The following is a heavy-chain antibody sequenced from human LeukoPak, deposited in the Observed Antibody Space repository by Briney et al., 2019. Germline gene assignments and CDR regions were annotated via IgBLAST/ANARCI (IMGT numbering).Heavy chain of an antibody. V-gene: IGHV1-69*05. CDR1: GGTFSSYA. CDR3: ARGGHSSSPFDY. D-gene: IGHD6-13*01. Sequence: ASVKVSCKASGGTFSSYAISWVRQAPGQGLEWMGGITPIFGTANYAQKFQGRVTITTDESTSTAYMELSSLRSEDTAVYFCARGGHSSSPFDYWGQGTLVTVSS. J-gene: IGHJ4*02. CDR2: ITPIFGTA.